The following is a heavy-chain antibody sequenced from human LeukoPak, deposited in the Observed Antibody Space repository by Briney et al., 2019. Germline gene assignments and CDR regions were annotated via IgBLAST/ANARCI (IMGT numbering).Heavy chain of an antibody. CDR1: GFTFSSSA. D-gene: IGHD2-15*01. J-gene: IGHJ4*02. CDR3: ARVLTAMLL. Sequence: GGSLRLSCAASGFTFSSSAMSWVRQAPGKGLYWVSAISGSGTGTYYADSVKGRFTISRDNSKNTLYLQMNSLRAEDTAVYYCARVLTAMLLWGQGTLVTVSS. CDR2: ISGSGTGT. V-gene: IGHV3-23*01.